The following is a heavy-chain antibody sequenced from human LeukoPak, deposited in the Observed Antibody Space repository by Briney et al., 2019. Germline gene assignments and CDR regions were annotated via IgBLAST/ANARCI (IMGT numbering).Heavy chain of an antibody. V-gene: IGHV4-30-4*01. Sequence: SETLSLTCTVSGGSISSGDYYWSWIRQPPGRGLEWIAYMYYSGSTYYNPSLKSRVTMSADTPKNQLSLKLSSVTAADTAVYYCARPYYYDSRIDPWGQGILVTVSS. CDR3: ARPYYYDSRIDP. CDR1: GGSISSGDYY. J-gene: IGHJ5*02. CDR2: MYYSGST. D-gene: IGHD3-22*01.